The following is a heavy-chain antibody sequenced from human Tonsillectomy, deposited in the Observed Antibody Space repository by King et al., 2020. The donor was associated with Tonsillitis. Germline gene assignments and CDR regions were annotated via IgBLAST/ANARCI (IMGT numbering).Heavy chain of an antibody. D-gene: IGHD6-13*01. Sequence: VQLQESGPGLVKPSQTLSLTCTVSGGSISSGGYYWSWIRPHPGKGLEWIGYIYYSGSTYYNPSLKSRVTISVDTSKNQFSLKLSSVTAADTAVYYCARHPGEGQQLVGVDYWGQGTLVTVSS. J-gene: IGHJ4*02. CDR2: IYYSGST. V-gene: IGHV4-31*03. CDR3: ARHPGEGQQLVGVDY. CDR1: GGSISSGGYY.